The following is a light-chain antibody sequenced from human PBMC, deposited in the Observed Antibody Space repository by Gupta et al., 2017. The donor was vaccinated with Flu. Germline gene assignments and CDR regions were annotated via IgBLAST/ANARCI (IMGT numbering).Light chain of an antibody. V-gene: IGLV4-60*03. Sequence: QPLLTQSSSASASLGSSVKLTCTLRSGPSSYIIAWHQQQPGKAPRYLMKLEGSGSYNKGSGVPDRFSGSSSGADRYLTISNPQSEDEADYYCETWDSPSRVFGGGTKLTVL. J-gene: IGLJ3*02. CDR3: ETWDSPSRV. CDR2: LEGSGSY. CDR1: SGPSSYI.